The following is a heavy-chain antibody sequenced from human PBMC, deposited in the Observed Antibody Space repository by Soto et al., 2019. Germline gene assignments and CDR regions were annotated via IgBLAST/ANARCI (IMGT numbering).Heavy chain of an antibody. CDR3: ARGYSGSYYSADY. V-gene: IGHV3-64*01. Sequence: EVQLVESGGGLVQPGGSLRLSCAASGFTFSSYAMHWVRQAPGKGLEYVSAINSNGGSTYYANSVKGRFTISRDNSKNTLFIHMGSLRVEDMAVYYCARGYSGSYYSADYWGQGTLVTVSS. CDR1: GFTFSSYA. CDR2: INSNGGST. J-gene: IGHJ4*02. D-gene: IGHD1-26*01.